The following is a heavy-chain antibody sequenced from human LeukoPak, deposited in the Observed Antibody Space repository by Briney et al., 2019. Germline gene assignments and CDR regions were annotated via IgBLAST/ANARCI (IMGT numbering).Heavy chain of an antibody. CDR1: GYSFTNYW. V-gene: IGHV5-51*01. CDR2: IYPGDSDT. J-gene: IGHJ4*02. Sequence: GESLKISCEGFGYSFTNYWIGWVRQMPGKGLEWMGIIYPGDSDTRYSPSFQGQVTISADKSISTAYLQWNSLKASDTAMYYCARTCSGGSCPSDYWGQGTLVTVSS. D-gene: IGHD2-15*01. CDR3: ARTCSGGSCPSDY.